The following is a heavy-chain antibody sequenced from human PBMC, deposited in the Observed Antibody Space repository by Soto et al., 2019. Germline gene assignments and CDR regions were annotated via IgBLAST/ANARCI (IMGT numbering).Heavy chain of an antibody. D-gene: IGHD3-22*01. CDR2: IIPIFGTA. V-gene: IGHV1-69*01. CDR1: GGTFSSYA. Sequence: VQLVQSGAEVKKPGSSVKVSGKASGGTFSSYAIRWVRQAPGQGLEWMGGIIPIFGTANYAQTFQGRVTISADETTSTVYMELSSLRSENTDVYYWERGYDSSGYSRFSYWGQGTLVTVSS. J-gene: IGHJ4*02. CDR3: ERGYDSSGYSRFSY.